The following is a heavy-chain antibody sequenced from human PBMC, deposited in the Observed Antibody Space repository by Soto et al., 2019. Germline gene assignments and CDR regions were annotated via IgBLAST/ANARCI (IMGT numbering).Heavy chain of an antibody. CDR2: IDPSDSYT. D-gene: IGHD2-15*01. J-gene: IGHJ5*02. Sequence: PXESLKVTCKCSGYSFTSYWSSLVLQMPGKGLEWMGRIDPSDSYTNYSPSFQGHATISADKSISTAYLQWSSLKASDTAMYYCARHYCSGGSCYGYWFDPWGQGTLVTVSS. CDR3: ARHYCSGGSCYGYWFDP. CDR1: GYSFTSYW. V-gene: IGHV5-10-1*01.